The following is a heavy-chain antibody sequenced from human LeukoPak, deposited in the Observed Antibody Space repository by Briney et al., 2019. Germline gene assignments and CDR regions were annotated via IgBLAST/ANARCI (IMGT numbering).Heavy chain of an antibody. CDR3: TTGIDDEGGY. Sequence: GGSLRLSCAASGFTFSSYSMNWVRQAPGKGLEWVGRIKTNAEGGTLDYTAPVKGRFTISRDDSKNTLYLQMDSFEVEDTGMYYCTTGIDDEGGYWGQGTLVTVSS. V-gene: IGHV3-15*07. CDR1: GFTFSSYS. D-gene: IGHD3-3*02. CDR2: IKTNAEGGTL. J-gene: IGHJ4*02.